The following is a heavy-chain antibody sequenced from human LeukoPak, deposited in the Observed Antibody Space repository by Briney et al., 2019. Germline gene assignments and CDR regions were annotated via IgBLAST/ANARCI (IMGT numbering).Heavy chain of an antibody. CDR2: IKAGSGNT. CDR3: ARDPGDGFILFLDY. CDR1: GYTFTDYF. Sequence: GASVNVSCKSSGYTFTDYFVHWVRQAPGQRPEWMGWIKAGSGNTKYSQRFQGRVAITRDTSASTVYMELTGLRAEDTAVYFCARDPGDGFILFLDYWGQGSLVTVSS. V-gene: IGHV1-3*01. J-gene: IGHJ4*02. D-gene: IGHD2-21*01.